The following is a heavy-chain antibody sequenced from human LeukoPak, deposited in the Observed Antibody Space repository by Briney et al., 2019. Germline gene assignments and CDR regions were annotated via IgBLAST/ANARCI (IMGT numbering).Heavy chain of an antibody. J-gene: IGHJ5*02. Sequence: PLETLSLTCTVSGGSISSSSYYWGWVRQPPGKGLEWIGSIYYSGTTYYNPSFKSRVTISVDTSKNQFSLKLSSVTAADTAVYHCAGTYYYGSNWFDPWGQGTLVTVSS. CDR1: GGSISSSSYY. CDR3: AGTYYYGSNWFDP. V-gene: IGHV4-39*01. CDR2: IYYSGTT. D-gene: IGHD3-10*01.